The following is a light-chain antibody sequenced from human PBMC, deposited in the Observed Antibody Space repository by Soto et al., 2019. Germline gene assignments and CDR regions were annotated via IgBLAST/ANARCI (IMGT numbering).Light chain of an antibody. Sequence: EIVMTQSPATLSVPPGERATLSCRASQSVSSNLAWYQQKPGQAPRLLIYGASTRATGIPARFSGSGSGTEFTLTISSLQSEDFAVYYCQQYNNWPPTFGQGTKWIS. J-gene: IGKJ1*01. CDR3: QQYNNWPPT. CDR1: QSVSSN. V-gene: IGKV3-15*01. CDR2: GAS.